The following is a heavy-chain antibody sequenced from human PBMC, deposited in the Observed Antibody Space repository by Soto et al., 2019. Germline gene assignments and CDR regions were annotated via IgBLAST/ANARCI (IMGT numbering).Heavy chain of an antibody. V-gene: IGHV1-18*01. CDR1: GYTFTSYG. D-gene: IGHD3-9*01. CDR3: ARGYDILTSYCSPASTPDY. J-gene: IGHJ4*02. CDR2: ISAYNGNT. Sequence: RASVKVSCKASGYTFTSYGISWVRQAPGQGLEWMGWISAYNGNTNYAQKLQGRVTMTTDTSTSTAYMELRSLRSDDTAVYYCARGYDILTSYCSPASTPDYWGQGTLVTVSS.